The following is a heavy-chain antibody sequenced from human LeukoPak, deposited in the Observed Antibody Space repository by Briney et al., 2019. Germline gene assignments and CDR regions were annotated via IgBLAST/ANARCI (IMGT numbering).Heavy chain of an antibody. CDR3: ARDPPHYYGMDV. CDR2: IYYSGST. V-gene: IGHV4-59*01. CDR1: GGSISSYY. J-gene: IGHJ6*02. Sequence: SETLSLTCTVSGGSISSYYWSWIRQPPGKGLGWIGYIYYSGSTNYNPSLKSRVTISVDTSKNQFSLKLSSVTAADTAVYYCARDPPHYYGMDVWGQGTTVTVSS.